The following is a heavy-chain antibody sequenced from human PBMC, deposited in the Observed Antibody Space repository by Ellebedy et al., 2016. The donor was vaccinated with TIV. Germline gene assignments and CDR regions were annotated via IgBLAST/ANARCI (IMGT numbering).Heavy chain of an antibody. CDR3: AKVYGDNLFDGFDI. Sequence: GESLKISCAASGFTFSSYWMSWVRQAPGKGLEWVANIKQDGSEKYYVDSVEGRFTISRDNAKNSLYLQMNSLRAEDTAVYYCAKVYGDNLFDGFDIWGQGTLVTVSS. CDR1: GFTFSSYW. J-gene: IGHJ4*02. CDR2: IKQDGSEK. V-gene: IGHV3-7*03. D-gene: IGHD4-17*01.